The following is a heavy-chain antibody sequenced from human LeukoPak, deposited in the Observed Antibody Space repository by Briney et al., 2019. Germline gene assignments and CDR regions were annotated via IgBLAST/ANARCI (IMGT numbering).Heavy chain of an antibody. V-gene: IGHV1-69*13. CDR2: TIPIFGTA. Sequence: SVKVSCKASRGTFSSYAISWVRQAPGQGLEWMGGTIPIFGTANYAQKFQGRVTISADESTSTAYMELSSLRFEDTAVYYCARDLTMVRGARYRPYNWFDAWGQGTLVTVSS. CDR3: ARDLTMVRGARYRPYNWFDA. D-gene: IGHD3-10*01. CDR1: RGTFSSYA. J-gene: IGHJ5*02.